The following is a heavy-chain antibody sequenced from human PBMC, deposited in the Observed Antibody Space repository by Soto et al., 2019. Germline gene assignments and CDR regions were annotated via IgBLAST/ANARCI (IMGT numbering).Heavy chain of an antibody. D-gene: IGHD3-3*02. CDR1: GFTFSSYA. CDR3: ARESREEGHFWSGRYFDY. J-gene: IGHJ4*02. V-gene: IGHV3-30-3*01. CDR2: ISYDGSNK. Sequence: QVQLVESGGGVVQPGRSLRLSCAASGFTFSSYAMHWVRQAPGKGLEWVAVISYDGSNKYYADSVKGRFTISRDNSKNTLYLQMNSLRAEDTAVYYCARESREEGHFWSGRYFDYWGQGTLVTVSS.